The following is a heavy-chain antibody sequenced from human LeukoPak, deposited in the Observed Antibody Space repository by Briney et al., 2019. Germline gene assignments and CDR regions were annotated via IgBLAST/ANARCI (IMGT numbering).Heavy chain of an antibody. D-gene: IGHD6-13*01. J-gene: IGHJ4*02. CDR3: ATGYSSSWDVSNYYFDY. CDR1: GYTLTELS. Sequence: ASVKVSCKASGYTLTELSMHWVRQAPGKGLEWMGGFDPEDGETIYAQKFQGRVTMTEDTSTDTAYMELSSLRSEDTAVYYCATGYSSSWDVSNYYFDYWGQGTLVTVSS. V-gene: IGHV1-24*01. CDR2: FDPEDGET.